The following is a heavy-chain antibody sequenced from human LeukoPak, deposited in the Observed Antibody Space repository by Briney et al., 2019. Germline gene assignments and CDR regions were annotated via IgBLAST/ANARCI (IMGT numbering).Heavy chain of an antibody. CDR2: IIPILGIA. V-gene: IGHV1-69*04. D-gene: IGHD3-3*01. J-gene: IGHJ6*02. CDR3: ARDGWTYYDFWSGYYYGMDV. Sequence: ASVKVSCKASGGTFSSYAISWVRQAPGQGLEWMGRIIPILGIANYAQKLQGRVTMTTDTSTSTAYMELRSLRSDDTAVYYCARDGWTYYDFWSGYYYGMDVWGQGTTVTVSS. CDR1: GGTFSSYA.